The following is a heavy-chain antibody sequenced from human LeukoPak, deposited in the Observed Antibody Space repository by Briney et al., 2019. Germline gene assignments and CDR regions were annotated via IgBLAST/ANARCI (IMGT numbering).Heavy chain of an antibody. V-gene: IGHV3-9*01. D-gene: IGHD3-22*01. CDR3: AKDIGRLCYYANTGYFDY. CDR2: ISWDSGAI. CDR1: GFKFDDYA. J-gene: IGHJ4*02. Sequence: GGSLRLSCAASGFKFDDYAIHWVRQGPGKGLEWVSGISWDSGAIGYADSVKGRFTISRDNANNSVFLQMNSLRPEDTALYYCAKDIGRLCYYANTGYFDYWGQGALVTVSS.